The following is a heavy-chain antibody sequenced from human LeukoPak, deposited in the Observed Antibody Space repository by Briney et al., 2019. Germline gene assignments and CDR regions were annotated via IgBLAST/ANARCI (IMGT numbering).Heavy chain of an antibody. CDR3: ARVLSRTAYYDFWSGYDYFDY. Sequence: GASVKVSCKASGYTFTSYGISWVRQAPGQGLEWMGWISAYNGNTNYAQKLQGRVTMTTDTSTSTAYMELRSLRSDDTAVYYCARVLSRTAYYDFWSGYDYFDYWGQGTLVTVSS. D-gene: IGHD3-3*01. J-gene: IGHJ4*02. CDR1: GYTFTSYG. V-gene: IGHV1-18*01. CDR2: ISAYNGNT.